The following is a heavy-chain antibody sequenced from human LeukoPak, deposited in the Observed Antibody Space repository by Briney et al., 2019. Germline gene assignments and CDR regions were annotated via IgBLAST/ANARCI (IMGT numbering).Heavy chain of an antibody. CDR2: ISDIGGNT. Sequence: GGSLRLSCAASGFTFSSYAMHWVRQAPGKGLEWLSTISDIGGNTYYADSVKGRFTISRDNSRNTLYLQMNSLRVEDTAVYFCAKTPKTGSFDYWGQGTLVTVSS. V-gene: IGHV3-23*01. CDR1: GFTFSSYA. CDR3: AKTPKTGSFDY. J-gene: IGHJ4*02. D-gene: IGHD7-27*01.